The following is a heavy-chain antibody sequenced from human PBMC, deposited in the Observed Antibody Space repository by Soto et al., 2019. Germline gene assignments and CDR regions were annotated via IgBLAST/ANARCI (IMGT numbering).Heavy chain of an antibody. Sequence: EVQLVESGGGLVQPGGSLRLSCAASGFTVSSNYMSWVRQAPGKGPEWVSVIYSGGSTYYADSVKGRFAISRDNSKNTLYLQMNSLRAEDTAVYYCARDRYSSSSKGDYWGQGTLVTVSS. D-gene: IGHD6-13*01. CDR2: IYSGGST. CDR1: GFTVSSNY. V-gene: IGHV3-66*01. J-gene: IGHJ4*02. CDR3: ARDRYSSSSKGDY.